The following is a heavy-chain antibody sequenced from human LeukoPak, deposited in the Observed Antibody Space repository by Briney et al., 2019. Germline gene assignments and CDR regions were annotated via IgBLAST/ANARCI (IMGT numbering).Heavy chain of an antibody. CDR3: ARGASRHFDY. Sequence: SETLSLTCAVYGGSFSGYYWSWIRQPPGKGLEWIGEINHSGSTNYNPSLKSRVTISVDTSKNQFSLKLSSVSAADTAVYYCARGASRHFDYWGQGALVTVSS. J-gene: IGHJ4*02. CDR1: GGSFSGYY. CDR2: INHSGST. V-gene: IGHV4-34*01.